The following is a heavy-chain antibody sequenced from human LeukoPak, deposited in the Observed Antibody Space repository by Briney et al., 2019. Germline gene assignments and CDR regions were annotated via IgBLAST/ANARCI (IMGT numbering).Heavy chain of an antibody. D-gene: IGHD3-10*01. CDR3: ARDVPNLIYGSGRYWFDP. Sequence: GAPVKVSCKASGYTFTSYGISWVRQAPGQGLEWMGWISAYNGNTNYAQKLQGRVTMTTDTSTSTAYMELRSLRSDDTAVYYCARDVPNLIYGSGRYWFDPWGQGTLVTVSS. CDR2: ISAYNGNT. V-gene: IGHV1-18*01. CDR1: GYTFTSYG. J-gene: IGHJ5*02.